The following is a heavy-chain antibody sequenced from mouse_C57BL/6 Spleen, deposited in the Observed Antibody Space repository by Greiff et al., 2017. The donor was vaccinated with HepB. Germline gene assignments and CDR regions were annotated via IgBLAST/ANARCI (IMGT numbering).Heavy chain of an antibody. CDR3: AREGTGTYYYFDY. V-gene: IGHV1-69*01. J-gene: IGHJ2*01. D-gene: IGHD4-1*01. CDR2: IDPSDSYT. Sequence: QVQLQQPGAELVMPGASVKLSCKASGYTFTSYWMHWVKQRPGQGLEWIGEIDPSDSYTNYNQKFKGKSTLTVDKSSSTAYMQLSSLTSEDSAVYYCAREGTGTYYYFDYWGQGTTLTVSS. CDR1: GYTFTSYW.